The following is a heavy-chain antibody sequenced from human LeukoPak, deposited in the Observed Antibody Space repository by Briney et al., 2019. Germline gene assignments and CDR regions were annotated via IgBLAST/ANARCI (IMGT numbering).Heavy chain of an antibody. CDR3: ARDVGTALVTGDY. V-gene: IGHV4-34*01. J-gene: IGHJ4*02. CDR2: INHSGST. CDR1: GFTFSSYW. D-gene: IGHD5-18*01. Sequence: GSLRLSCAASGFTFSSYWMSWVRQAPGKGLEWIGEINHSGSTNYNPSLKSRVTMSVDTSKNQFSLKLSSVTAADTAVYYCARDVGTALVTGDYWGQGTLVTVSS.